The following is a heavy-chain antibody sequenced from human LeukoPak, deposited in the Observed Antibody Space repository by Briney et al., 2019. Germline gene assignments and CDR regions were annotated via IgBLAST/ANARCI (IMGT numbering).Heavy chain of an antibody. V-gene: IGHV3-23*01. CDR3: AKMGGRISAAVDN. CDR2: ISGSGGGT. CDR1: GFTFNTYA. Sequence: PGGSLRLSCAASGFTFNTYAMSWVRQAPGKGLEWVSGISGSGGGTYYADSVKGRFTISRDNSKSTLYLQMNSLRVEDTAVYCCAKMGGRISAAVDNWGQGTLVTVSS. D-gene: IGHD2-2*01. J-gene: IGHJ4*02.